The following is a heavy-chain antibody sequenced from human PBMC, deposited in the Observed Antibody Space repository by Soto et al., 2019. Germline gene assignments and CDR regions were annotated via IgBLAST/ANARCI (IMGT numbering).Heavy chain of an antibody. D-gene: IGHD5-18*01. V-gene: IGHV1-3*01. CDR1: GYTFTSYA. Sequence: ASVKVSCKASGYTFTSYAMHWVRQAPGQRLEWMGWINAGNGNTKYSQKFQGRVTITRDTSASTAHMELSSLRSEDTAVYYCARGGSGYSAKNLWNPMDVWGQGTTVTVSS. CDR3: ARGGSGYSAKNLWNPMDV. CDR2: INAGNGNT. J-gene: IGHJ6*02.